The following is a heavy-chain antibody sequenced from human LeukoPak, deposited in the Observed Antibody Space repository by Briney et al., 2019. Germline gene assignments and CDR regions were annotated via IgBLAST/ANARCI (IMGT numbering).Heavy chain of an antibody. Sequence: ASVKVSCKASGYTFTGYYIHWVRQAPGQGLEWMGWVNPNSGGTNYAQKFQGRVTMTRDTSISTAYMELSRLRSDDTAVYYCAPGDMVRGVVDAFDIWGQGTMVTVSS. CDR1: GYTFTGYY. J-gene: IGHJ3*02. V-gene: IGHV1-2*02. CDR2: VNPNSGGT. CDR3: APGDMVRGVVDAFDI. D-gene: IGHD3-10*01.